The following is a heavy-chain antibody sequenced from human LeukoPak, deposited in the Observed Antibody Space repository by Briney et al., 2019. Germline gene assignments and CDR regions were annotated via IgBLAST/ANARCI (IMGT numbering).Heavy chain of an antibody. Sequence: GGSLRLSCTASGFNFSTYWMTWVRQAPGKGLEWVSGISWNSGSLGYADSVKGRFTISRDNAKNSLYLQMNSLRAEDTALYYCAKGVRITMVRGAFDIWGQGTMVTVSS. V-gene: IGHV3-9*01. CDR2: ISWNSGSL. CDR3: AKGVRITMVRGAFDI. D-gene: IGHD3-10*01. J-gene: IGHJ3*02. CDR1: GFNFSTYW.